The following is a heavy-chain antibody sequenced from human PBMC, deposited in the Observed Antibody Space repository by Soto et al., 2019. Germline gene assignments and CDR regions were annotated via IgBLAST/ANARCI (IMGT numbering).Heavy chain of an antibody. V-gene: IGHV1-8*01. Sequence: QVQLVQSGAEVEKPGASVKVSCKASGYTFTNYDINWVRQATGQGLEWMGWMNPKSGNAGYAQQFXXRXTXXRSTSISTAYMELSSLRSEDTAIYYCVRVYGEIDYWGQGTLVTVSS. D-gene: IGHD4-17*01. CDR2: MNPKSGNA. J-gene: IGHJ4*02. CDR1: GYTFTNYD. CDR3: VRVYGEIDY.